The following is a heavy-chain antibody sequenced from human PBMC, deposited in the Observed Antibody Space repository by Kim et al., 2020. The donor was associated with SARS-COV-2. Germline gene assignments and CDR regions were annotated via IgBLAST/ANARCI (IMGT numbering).Heavy chain of an antibody. CDR2: IGSSGHSV. CDR3: ARDGLLLGELLYAHMDV. J-gene: IGHJ6*03. D-gene: IGHD3-16*01. CDR1: GFIFDDYA. V-gene: IGHV3-9*01. Sequence: GGSLRLSCAASGFIFDDYAIHWVRQAPGKGLEWVAGIGSSGHSVAYADSVRGRFTISRDNPSNSLYLQMRGLRVEDTAFYFCARDGLLLGELLYAHMDV.